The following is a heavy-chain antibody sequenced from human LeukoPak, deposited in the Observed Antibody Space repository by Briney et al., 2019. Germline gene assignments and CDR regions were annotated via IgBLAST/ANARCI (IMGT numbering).Heavy chain of an antibody. CDR2: IKQDGSEK. Sequence: GGSLRLSCAASGFIFSSYWTSWVRQAPGKGLEWVANIKQDGSEKYYVDSVKGRFTISRDNAKNSLYLQMNSLRAEDTAVYYCARGYCSGGSCYFGEAFDIWGQGTRVTVSS. CDR1: GFIFSSYW. J-gene: IGHJ3*02. V-gene: IGHV3-7*01. D-gene: IGHD2-15*01. CDR3: ARGYCSGGSCYFGEAFDI.